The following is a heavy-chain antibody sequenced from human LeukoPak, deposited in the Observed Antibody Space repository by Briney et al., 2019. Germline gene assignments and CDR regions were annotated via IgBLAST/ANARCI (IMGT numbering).Heavy chain of an antibody. D-gene: IGHD6-19*01. CDR1: GGSFSGYY. CDR3: ARVDSSGWYYFDY. J-gene: IGHJ4*02. V-gene: IGHV4-34*01. CDR2: INHSGST. Sequence: SETLSLTCAVYGGSFSGYYWSWIRQPPGKGLEWIGEINHSGSTNYNPSLKSRVTISVDTSKNQFSLKLSSVTAADTAVYYCARVDSSGWYYFDYWGQGTLVTVSS.